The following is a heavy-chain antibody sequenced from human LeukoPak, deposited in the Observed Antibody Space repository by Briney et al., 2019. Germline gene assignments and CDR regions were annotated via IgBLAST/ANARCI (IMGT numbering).Heavy chain of an antibody. CDR3: AKQGSSSDDYYFDY. V-gene: IGHV3-30*18. Sequence: PGGSLRLSCAASGFTFSSYGMHWVRQAPGKGLEWVAVISYDGSNKYYADSVKGRFTISRDSSKNTLYLQMNSLRAEDTAVYYCAKQGSSSDDYYFDYWGQGTLVTVSS. CDR2: ISYDGSNK. CDR1: GFTFSSYG. J-gene: IGHJ4*02. D-gene: IGHD6-13*01.